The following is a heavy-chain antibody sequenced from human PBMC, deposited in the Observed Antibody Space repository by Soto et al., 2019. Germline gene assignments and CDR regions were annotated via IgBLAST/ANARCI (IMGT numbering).Heavy chain of an antibody. CDR2: IKSKTDGGTT. CDR1: GFTFSNAW. Sequence: GGSLRLSCAASGFTFSNAWMSWVRQAPGKGLEWVGRIKSKTDGGTTDYAAPVKGRFTISRDDSKNTLYLQMNSLKTEDTAVYYCVSVREASQELNWFDPWGQGTLVTVSS. D-gene: IGHD1-7*01. CDR3: VSVREASQELNWFDP. J-gene: IGHJ5*02. V-gene: IGHV3-15*01.